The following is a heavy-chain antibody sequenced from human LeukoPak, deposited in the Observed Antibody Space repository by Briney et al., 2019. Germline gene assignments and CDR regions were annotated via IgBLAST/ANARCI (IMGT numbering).Heavy chain of an antibody. CDR2: ISSSSSTI. CDR1: GFTFSSYS. CDR3: ARDKWEALDAFDI. D-gene: IGHD1-26*01. J-gene: IGHJ3*02. V-gene: IGHV3-48*01. Sequence: GGSLRLSCAASGFTFSSYSMNWVRQAPGKGLEWVSYISSSSSTIYYADSVKGRFTISRDNAKNSLYLQMNSLRAEDTAVYYCARDKWEALDAFDIWGQGTMVTVSS.